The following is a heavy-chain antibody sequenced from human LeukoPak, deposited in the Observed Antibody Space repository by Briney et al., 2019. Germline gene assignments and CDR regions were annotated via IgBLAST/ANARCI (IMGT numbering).Heavy chain of an antibody. D-gene: IGHD2-8*01. Sequence: PGASVKVSCKASGYTFTSYGISWVRQAPGQGLEWMGWISAYNGNTNYAQKLQGRVTMTTDTSTSTAYMELRSLRSDDTAVYYCAADRRQPYCTNGVCYYYYGMDVWGQGTTVTVSS. CDR2: ISAYNGNT. V-gene: IGHV1-18*01. CDR3: AADRRQPYCTNGVCYYYYGMDV. CDR1: GYTFTSYG. J-gene: IGHJ6*02.